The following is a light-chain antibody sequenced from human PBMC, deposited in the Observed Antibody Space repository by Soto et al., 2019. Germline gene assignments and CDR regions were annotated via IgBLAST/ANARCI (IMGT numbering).Light chain of an antibody. Sequence: FVVVQPLGTLSLPPGDRSTLSCRASQTVRNNYLAWYRQRPGQAHRLLIYDASSRATGIPDRFSGGGSGTDFTLTISRLEPEDFAVYYCQQFSSYPLTFGGVTKGDIK. CDR1: QTVRNNY. J-gene: IGKJ4*01. CDR2: DAS. CDR3: QQFSSYPLT. V-gene: IGKV3-20*01.